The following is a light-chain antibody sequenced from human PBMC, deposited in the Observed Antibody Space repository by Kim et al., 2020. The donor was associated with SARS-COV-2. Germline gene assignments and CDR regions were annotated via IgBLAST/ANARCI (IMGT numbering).Light chain of an antibody. J-gene: IGLJ2*01. Sequence: SITSAGTGNSSDVGGYNYVSWYQQHPGKAPKLMIYDVSNRPSGVSNRFSGSKSGNTASLTISGLQAEDEADYYCSSYTSSSTLVVFGGGTKLTVL. CDR1: SSDVGGYNY. CDR3: SSYTSSSTLVV. V-gene: IGLV2-14*03. CDR2: DVS.